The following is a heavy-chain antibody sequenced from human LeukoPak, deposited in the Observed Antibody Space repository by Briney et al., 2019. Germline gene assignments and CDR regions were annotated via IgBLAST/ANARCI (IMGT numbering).Heavy chain of an antibody. D-gene: IGHD4-17*01. CDR1: GGSISSYY. CDR3: ARGFRDGAYAFDI. V-gene: IGHV4-59*12. J-gene: IGHJ3*02. CDR2: IYYSGST. Sequence: SETLSLTCTVSGGSISSYYWRWIRQPPGKGLEWIGYIYYSGSTNYNPSLKSRVTISVDTSKNQFSLKLSSVTAADTAVYYCARGFRDGAYAFDIWGQGTMVTVSS.